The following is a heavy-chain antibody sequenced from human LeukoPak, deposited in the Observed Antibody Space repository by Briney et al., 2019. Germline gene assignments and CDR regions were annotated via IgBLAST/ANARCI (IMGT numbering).Heavy chain of an antibody. D-gene: IGHD1-7*01. V-gene: IGHV3-23*01. J-gene: IGHJ3*02. CDR2: ISVSGRTT. Sequence: PGGSLRLSCAASGFTFSSYAMTWVRQAPGKGLEWVSTISVSGRTTYHADSVKGRFTISRDNSMNTLYLQMNSLRAEDTALYYCAKALGNYDAFDIWGQGTMVTVSS. CDR3: AKALGNYDAFDI. CDR1: GFTFSSYA.